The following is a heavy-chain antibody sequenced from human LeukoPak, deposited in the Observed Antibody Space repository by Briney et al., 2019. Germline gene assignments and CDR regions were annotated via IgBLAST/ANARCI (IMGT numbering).Heavy chain of an antibody. J-gene: IGHJ6*02. Sequence: ASVKVSCTASGYTFTSYGISWVRQPPGQGLEWMGWTSAYNGNTNYAQKLQGRVTMTTDTSTSTAYMELRSLRSDDTAVYYCAREGHGMGVGFGELFIYYYGMDVWGQGTTVTVSS. V-gene: IGHV1-18*01. CDR2: TSAYNGNT. CDR1: GYTFTSYG. CDR3: AREGHGMGVGFGELFIYYYGMDV. D-gene: IGHD3-10*01.